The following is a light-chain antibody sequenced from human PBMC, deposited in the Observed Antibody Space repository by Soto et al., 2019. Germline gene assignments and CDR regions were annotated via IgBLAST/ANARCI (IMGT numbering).Light chain of an antibody. V-gene: IGKV1-5*03. CDR2: KAS. Sequence: DIPMTQSPAIVSASVGDRVTITCRASQSVSNWLAWYQQKPGKVPNLLIYKASTLQSGVPSRFSGSGSGTDFTLTISSLQPDDFATYYCQQFNSSPYTFGQGTKVEI. CDR1: QSVSNW. J-gene: IGKJ2*01. CDR3: QQFNSSPYT.